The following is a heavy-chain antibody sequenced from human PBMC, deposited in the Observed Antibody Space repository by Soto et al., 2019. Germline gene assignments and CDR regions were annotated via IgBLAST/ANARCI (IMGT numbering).Heavy chain of an antibody. CDR2: ISSSSSYI. CDR3: ARDRTPYDFWSGYHRAYYYGMDV. J-gene: IGHJ6*02. CDR1: GFTFSSYS. D-gene: IGHD3-3*01. Sequence: GGSLRLSCAASGFTFSSYSMNWVRQAPGKGLEWVSSISSSSSYIYYADSVKGRFTISRDNAKNSLYLQMNSLRAEDTSVYYCARDRTPYDFWSGYHRAYYYGMDVWGQGTTVTVSS. V-gene: IGHV3-21*01.